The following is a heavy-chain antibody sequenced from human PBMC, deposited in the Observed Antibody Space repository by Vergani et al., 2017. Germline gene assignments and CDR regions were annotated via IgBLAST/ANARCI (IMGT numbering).Heavy chain of an antibody. CDR1: GYTFTDYW. CDR3: AKDGLGSIVGTTTYFDY. J-gene: IGHJ4*02. Sequence: EVQLVQSGAEVKKPGESLKISCEGSGYTFTDYWVGWVRQKPGKGLEWMGVVYARDSITRYSLSFEGQVTISADKSINTAYLEWDSLRASDSAMYYCAKDGLGSIVGTTTYFDYWGQGTLVTVSS. D-gene: IGHD1-26*01. CDR2: VYARDSIT. V-gene: IGHV5-51*01.